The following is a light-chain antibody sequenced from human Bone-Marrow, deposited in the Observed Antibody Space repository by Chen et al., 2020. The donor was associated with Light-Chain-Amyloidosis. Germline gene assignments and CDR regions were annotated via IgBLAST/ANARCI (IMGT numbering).Light chain of an antibody. CDR1: QTISSNY. V-gene: IGKV3-20*01. CDR3: QQYGTSPLT. J-gene: IGKJ4*01. Sequence: EIVLTQSPGTLSLSPGEGANLSCRASQTISSNYLTWYQQKFGQAPTLLIDCSSSRATGIPDRFTGSGSETDFTLPINRLEPEDFAMYYCQQYGTSPLTVGGGTKVVIK. CDR2: CSS.